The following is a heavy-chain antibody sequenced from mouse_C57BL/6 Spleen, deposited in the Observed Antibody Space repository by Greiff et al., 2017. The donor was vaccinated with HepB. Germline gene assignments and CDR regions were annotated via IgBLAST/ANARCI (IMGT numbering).Heavy chain of an antibody. Sequence: VQLQQSGAELVKPGASVKLSCKASGYTFTSYWMHWVKQRPGQGLEWIGMIHPNSGSTNYNEKFKSKATLTVDKSSSTAYMQLSSLTSEDSAVYYCARESYGSFDYWGQGTTLTVSS. D-gene: IGHD1-1*01. J-gene: IGHJ2*01. CDR1: GYTFTSYW. CDR3: ARESYGSFDY. V-gene: IGHV1-64*01. CDR2: IHPNSGST.